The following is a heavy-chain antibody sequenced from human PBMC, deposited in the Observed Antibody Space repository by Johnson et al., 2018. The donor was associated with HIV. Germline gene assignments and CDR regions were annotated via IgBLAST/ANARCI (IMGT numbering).Heavy chain of an antibody. CDR3: AKGEAQEGWIQLQSYAFDF. CDR1: GFNFNNYG. J-gene: IGHJ3*01. V-gene: IGHV3-30*02. Sequence: VQLVESGGGVVQPGGSLRLSCAASGFNFNNYGMHWVRQAPGKGLEWVAFIRYDGGNKYYADSIKGRFTISRDISKKTLYLQIDSLRPEDSGVYYCAKGEAQEGWIQLQSYAFDFWGQGTTVTVSS. D-gene: IGHD5-18*01. CDR2: IRYDGGNK.